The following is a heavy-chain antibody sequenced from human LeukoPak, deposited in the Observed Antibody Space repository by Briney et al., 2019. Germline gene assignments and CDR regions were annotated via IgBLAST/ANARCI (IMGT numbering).Heavy chain of an antibody. CDR1: GDFISTYY. D-gene: IGHD3-22*01. Sequence: SETLSLTCTVSGDFISTYYGSWIRQPPGRGLEWIGYIRYSGSANYNPSLRSRVTISIDTSKNQFSLKLSSVTAADTAVYHCARLVYDSRGYYFDYWGQGTLVTVSS. J-gene: IGHJ4*02. CDR3: ARLVYDSRGYYFDY. V-gene: IGHV4-59*08. CDR2: IRYSGSA.